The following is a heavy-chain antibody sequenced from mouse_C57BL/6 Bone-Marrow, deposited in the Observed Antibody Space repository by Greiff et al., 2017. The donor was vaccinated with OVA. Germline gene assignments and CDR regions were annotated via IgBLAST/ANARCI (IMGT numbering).Heavy chain of an antibody. CDR2: IYPGSGST. V-gene: IGHV1-55*01. D-gene: IGHD1-1*01. CDR1: GYTFTSYW. CDR3: ARSGFYYGSRDYFDY. J-gene: IGHJ2*01. Sequence: QVQLQQPGAELVKPGASVKMSCKASGYTFTSYWITWVKQRPGQGLEWIGDIYPGSGSTNYNEKFKSKATLTVDTSSSTAYMQLSSLTSEDSAVYYCARSGFYYGSRDYFDYWGQGTTLTVSS.